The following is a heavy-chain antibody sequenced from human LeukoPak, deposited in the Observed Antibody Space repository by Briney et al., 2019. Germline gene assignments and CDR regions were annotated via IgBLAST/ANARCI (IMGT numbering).Heavy chain of an antibody. CDR2: INHSGTT. J-gene: IGHJ5*02. V-gene: IGHV4-34*01. CDR1: GDSFSNYY. D-gene: IGHD1-26*01. Sequence: SETLSLTCVVNGDSFSNYYWSWIRQPPGKGLEWIGEINHSGTTNYIPSLKSRVTISLDTSKNQFSLKLNSVTAADTAVYYCARGGGYSFGYYRWFDPWGQGTPVTVSS. CDR3: ARGGGYSFGYYRWFDP.